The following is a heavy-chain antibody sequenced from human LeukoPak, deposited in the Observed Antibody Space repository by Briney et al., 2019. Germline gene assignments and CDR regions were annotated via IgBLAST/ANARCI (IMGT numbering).Heavy chain of an antibody. D-gene: IGHD2-2*01. Sequence: PGGSLRLSCTDSGFTFDEHAMSWVRQAPGRGLEWVAFIKSNVYGGTTEYAASVKGRFTISRDDSKSIAYLQMNSLLTEDTAMYYCTRGSEYQLPSADCWGQGTLVTVSS. V-gene: IGHV3-49*04. CDR2: IKSNVYGGTT. CDR3: TRGSEYQLPSADC. J-gene: IGHJ4*02. CDR1: GFTFDEHA.